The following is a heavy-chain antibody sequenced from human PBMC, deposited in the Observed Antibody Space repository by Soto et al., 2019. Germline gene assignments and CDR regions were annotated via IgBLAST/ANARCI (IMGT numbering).Heavy chain of an antibody. J-gene: IGHJ4*02. CDR2: ISGSDGKT. V-gene: IGHV3-23*01. CDR3: VRGPSQGSSLFGPLDS. D-gene: IGHD3-3*01. CDR1: GFSFGSYA. Sequence: PGGSLRLSCAASGFSFGSYALSWVRQAPGKGLEWVSTISGSDGKTFYADSVKGRFSISRDTSQSTLYLQMSSLKIEDTAVYYCVRGPSQGSSLFGPLDSWGQGTLVTVS.